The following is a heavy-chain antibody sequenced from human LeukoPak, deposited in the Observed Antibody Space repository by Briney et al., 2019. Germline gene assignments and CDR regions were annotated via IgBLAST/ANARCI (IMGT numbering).Heavy chain of an antibody. CDR2: ISSSSSTI. J-gene: IGHJ1*01. D-gene: IGHD1-26*01. CDR3: ARPSGSYYEAEYFQH. V-gene: IGHV3-48*04. Sequence: GGSLRLSCAASGFTFSSYSMNWVRQAPGKGLEWVSYISSSSSTIYYADSVKGRFTISRDNAKNSLYLQMNSLRAEDTAVYYCARPSGSYYEAEYFQHWGQGTLVTVSS. CDR1: GFTFSSYS.